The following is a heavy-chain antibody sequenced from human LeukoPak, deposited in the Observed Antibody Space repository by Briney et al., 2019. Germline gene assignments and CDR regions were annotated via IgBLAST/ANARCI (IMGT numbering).Heavy chain of an antibody. V-gene: IGHV3-30-3*01. CDR2: ISYDGSDT. CDR1: GFTFSSYA. CDR3: ASARVVEVLATPTALDY. J-gene: IGHJ4*02. Sequence: PGRSLRLSCVASGFTFSSYAMHWVRQAPGKGLEWVAIISYDGSDTYYTDSVKGRFTISRDNSKNTLYLQMNSLRVEDTAVYYCASARVVEVLATPTALDYWGQGTLVTVSS. D-gene: IGHD2-2*01.